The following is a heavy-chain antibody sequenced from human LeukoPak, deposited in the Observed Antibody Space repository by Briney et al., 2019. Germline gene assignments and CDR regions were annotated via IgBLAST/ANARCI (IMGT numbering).Heavy chain of an antibody. CDR2: MNPNSGNT. V-gene: IGHV1-8*01. J-gene: IGHJ5*02. CDR1: GYTFTSYD. Sequence: VASVKVSCKASGYTFTSYDINWVRQATGQGLEWMGWMNPNSGNTGYAQKFQGRVTMTRNTSISTAYMELSSLRSEDTAVYYCARASITTLRGVPGSFDPWGQGTLVTVSS. D-gene: IGHD3-10*01. CDR3: ARASITTLRGVPGSFDP.